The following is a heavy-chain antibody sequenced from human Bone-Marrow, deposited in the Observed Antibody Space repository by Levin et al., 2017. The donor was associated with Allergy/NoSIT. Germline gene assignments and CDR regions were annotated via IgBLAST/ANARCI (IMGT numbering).Heavy chain of an antibody. J-gene: IGHJ5*02. V-gene: IGHV3-23*01. D-gene: IGHD1-26*01. CDR2: ISSSGEST. Sequence: PGGSLRLSCAASGFTFSSYAMTWVRQAPGKGLEWVSAISSSGESTFHADSVKGRFTISRDNSKSTVFLEMHSLRVDDTAVYYCAKRLLWESLGIDTWGLGTLVSVSS. CDR3: AKRLLWESLGIDT. CDR1: GFTFSSYA.